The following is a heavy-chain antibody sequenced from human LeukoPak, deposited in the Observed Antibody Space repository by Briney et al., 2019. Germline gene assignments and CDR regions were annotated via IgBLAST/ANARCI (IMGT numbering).Heavy chain of an antibody. J-gene: IGHJ4*02. CDR3: ARDFSGVDYFDY. CDR2: IYSGGST. Sequence: GGSLRLSCAVSGFAVSSNYMTWVRQAPGKGLEWVSVIYSGGSTYYADSVKGRFTISRDNSENTVYLQMSSLRAEDTAVYYCARDFSGVDYFDYWGQGTLVTVSS. CDR1: GFAVSSNY. D-gene: IGHD3-10*01. V-gene: IGHV3-53*01.